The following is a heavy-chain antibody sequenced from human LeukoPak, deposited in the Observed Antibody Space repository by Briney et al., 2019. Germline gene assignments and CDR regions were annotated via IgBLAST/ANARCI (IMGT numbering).Heavy chain of an antibody. V-gene: IGHV1-58*02. CDR1: GFTFTRSA. D-gene: IGHD3-22*01. CDR3: AAADYYDSSGYYPYAFHI. Sequence: LVKVSCKASGFTFTRSAMQWVRQARGHRLEWIGWIVVGSGNTNYAQTFQERVTITRDMSTSTAYMELSSLRSEDTAVYYCAAADYYDSSGYYPYAFHIWGQGTVVTVSS. CDR2: IVVGSGNT. J-gene: IGHJ3*02.